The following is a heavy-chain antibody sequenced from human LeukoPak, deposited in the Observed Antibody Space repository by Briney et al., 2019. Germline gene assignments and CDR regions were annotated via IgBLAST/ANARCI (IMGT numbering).Heavy chain of an antibody. D-gene: IGHD3-22*01. Sequence: SGTLSLSCTVSGGSISSYYWSWIRQPPGKGLEWMGYIYYSGSTNYNPSLKSRVTISVDTSKNQFSLKLSSVTAADTAVYYCARSKIVCNWFDPWGQGTLVTVSS. V-gene: IGHV4-59*01. CDR3: ARSKIVCNWFDP. J-gene: IGHJ5*02. CDR1: GGSISSYY. CDR2: IYYSGST.